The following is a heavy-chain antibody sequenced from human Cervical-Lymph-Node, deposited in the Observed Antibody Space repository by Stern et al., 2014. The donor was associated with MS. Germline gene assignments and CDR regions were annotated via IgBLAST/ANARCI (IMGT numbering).Heavy chain of an antibody. CDR3: AHSISYYDTSGRFSTRHNFDY. V-gene: IGHV2-5*02. D-gene: IGHD3-22*01. Sequence: QITLKESGPTLVKPTQALTLTCTFSGFSLSTRAVSVGWIRQPPGKALEWLALIYWDDVKRYSPSLKSRLTITKDTSKNQVVLTMTNVDPVDTATYYCAHSISYYDTSGRFSTRHNFDYWGQGTLVTVSS. CDR2: IYWDDVK. CDR1: GFSLSTRAVS. J-gene: IGHJ4*02.